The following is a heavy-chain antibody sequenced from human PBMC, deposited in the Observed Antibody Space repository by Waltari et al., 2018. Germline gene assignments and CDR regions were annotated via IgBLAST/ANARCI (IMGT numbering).Heavy chain of an antibody. CDR2: IYYSGST. V-gene: IGHV4-59*11. CDR1: GGSISSHY. CDR3: ASLGGSRDY. Sequence: QVQLQESGPGLVKPSETLSLTCTVSGGSISSHYWSWLRQPPGKGLEWIGYIYYSGSTTYTPSLKIRVTISVDTSKNQCSLKLSSVTAADTAVYYCASLGGSRDYWGQGTLVTVSS. D-gene: IGHD3-16*01. J-gene: IGHJ4*02.